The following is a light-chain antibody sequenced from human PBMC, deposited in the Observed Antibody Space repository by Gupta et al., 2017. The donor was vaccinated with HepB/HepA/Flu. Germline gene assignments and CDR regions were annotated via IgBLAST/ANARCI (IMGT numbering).Light chain of an antibody. J-gene: IGLJ2*01. Sequence: QSALTQPASVSGSPGQSITISCSGTSSDVGYYNYVSWYQQYPGKAPKLMIYDVSYRPSGVSNRFSGSKSANMASLTISGLQAEDEADYYCSAYTSRNTLLFGGGTELTVL. CDR3: SAYTSRNTLL. CDR2: DVS. CDR1: SSDVGYYNY. V-gene: IGLV2-14*01.